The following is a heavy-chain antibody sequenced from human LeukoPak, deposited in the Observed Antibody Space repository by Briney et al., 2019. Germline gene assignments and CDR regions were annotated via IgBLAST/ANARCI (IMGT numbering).Heavy chain of an antibody. V-gene: IGHV1-69*01. CDR3: ARAPYSSSSQTNYYYYYGMDV. CDR1: GGTFSSYA. CDR2: IIPIFGTA. Sequence: SVKVSCKAPGGTFSSYAISWVRQAPGQGLEWMGGIIPIFGTANYAQKFQGRVTITAGESTSTAYMELSSLRSEDTAVYYCARAPYSSSSQTNYYYYYGMDVWGQGTTVTVSS. J-gene: IGHJ6*02. D-gene: IGHD6-6*01.